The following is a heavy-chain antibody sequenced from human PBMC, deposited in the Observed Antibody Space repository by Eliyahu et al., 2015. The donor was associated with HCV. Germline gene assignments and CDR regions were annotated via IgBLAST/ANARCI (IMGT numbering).Heavy chain of an antibody. D-gene: IGHD3-9*01. V-gene: IGHV3-15*01. CDR2: IKSKTDGGTT. CDR3: TTVFERYFDWLFY. J-gene: IGHJ4*02. CDR1: GFTFSNAW. Sequence: EVQLVESGGGLVKPGGSLRLSXAAXGFTFSNAWMSWVRQAPGKGLEWVGRIKSKTDGGTTDYAAPVKGRFTISRDDSKNTLYLQMNSLKTEDTAVYYCTTVFERYFDWLFYWGQGTLVTVSS.